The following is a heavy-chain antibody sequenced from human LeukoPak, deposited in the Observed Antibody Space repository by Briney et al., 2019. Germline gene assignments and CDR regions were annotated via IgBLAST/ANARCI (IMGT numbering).Heavy chain of an antibody. CDR3: AKKGASHWYYFDY. CDR2: ISSSGSII. D-gene: IGHD2-8*02. CDR1: GFTFSNYE. Sequence: PGGSLRLSCAASGFTFSNYEMNWVRQAPGKRLEWVSYISSSGSIIYYADSVKGRFTISRDSAKNSLYLQTNSLRAEDTAVYYCAKKGASHWYYFDYWGQGTLVTVSS. J-gene: IGHJ4*02. V-gene: IGHV3-48*03.